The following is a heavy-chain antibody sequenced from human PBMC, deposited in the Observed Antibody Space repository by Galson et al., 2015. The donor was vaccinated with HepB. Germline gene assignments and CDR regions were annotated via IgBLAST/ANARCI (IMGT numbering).Heavy chain of an antibody. CDR1: GFIFSSYA. Sequence: SLRLSCAASGFIFSSYAMHWARQAPGKGLEWVAALSYDGNKRFYADSVKGRFTISRDISKNTLYLQMNSLRAEDTAVYYCARPMSGVMRAFDIWGQGTMVTVSS. CDR2: LSYDGNKR. D-gene: IGHD1-26*01. J-gene: IGHJ3*02. V-gene: IGHV3-30-3*01. CDR3: ARPMSGVMRAFDI.